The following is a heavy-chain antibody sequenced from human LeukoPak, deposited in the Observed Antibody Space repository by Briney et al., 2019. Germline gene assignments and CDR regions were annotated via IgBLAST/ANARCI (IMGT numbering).Heavy chain of an antibody. CDR3: ATSIVGFTYDEHFQH. V-gene: IGHV3-30*02. J-gene: IGHJ1*01. CDR1: GFTFSSYG. D-gene: IGHD1-26*01. CDR2: IRYDGSNK. Sequence: GGSLRLSCAASGFTFSSYGMHWVRQAPGKGLEWVAFIRYDGSNKYYADCVKGRFTISRDNSKNTLYLQLNSLRVEDTAVYYCATSIVGFTYDEHFQHWGQGTLVTVSS.